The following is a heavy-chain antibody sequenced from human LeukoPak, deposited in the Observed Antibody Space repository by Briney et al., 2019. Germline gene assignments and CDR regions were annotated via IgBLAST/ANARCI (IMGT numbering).Heavy chain of an antibody. CDR2: IYWDDDK. V-gene: IGHV2-5*02. Sequence: SGPTLVKPTQTLTLTCTFSGLSLSTSGVGVGWIRQPPGKALEWLALIYWDDDKRYSPSLKSRLTITKDTSKNQVVLTMTNMDPVDTATYYCAHRQSLYSSSWYFDYWGQGTLVTVSS. D-gene: IGHD6-13*01. J-gene: IGHJ4*02. CDR1: GLSLSTSGVG. CDR3: AHRQSLYSSSWYFDY.